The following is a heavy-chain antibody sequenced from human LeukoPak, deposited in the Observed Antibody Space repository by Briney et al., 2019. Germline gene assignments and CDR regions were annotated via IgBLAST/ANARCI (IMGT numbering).Heavy chain of an antibody. CDR1: GFTLSDWY. J-gene: IGHJ4*02. V-gene: IGHV3-11*01. D-gene: IGHD2-2*01. CDR2: ISSSGNTI. Sequence: GGSLRLSCAVSGFTLSDWYMSWLRQAPGKGLEWVSFISSSGNTIYYADSVKGRFTISRDHANNSLFLQMNSLRAEDTAVYYCARDRQVPAVVDYWGQGTLVAVSP. CDR3: ARDRQVPAVVDY.